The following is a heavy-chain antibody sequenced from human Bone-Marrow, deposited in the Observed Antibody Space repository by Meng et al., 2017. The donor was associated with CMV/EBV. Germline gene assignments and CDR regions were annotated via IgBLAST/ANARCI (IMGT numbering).Heavy chain of an antibody. CDR2: IIPIFGTA. D-gene: IGHD4-17*01. CDR1: GGTFSSYA. V-gene: IGHV1-69*05. J-gene: IGHJ4*02. CDR3: AGTSETTVNPDQVVLANY. Sequence: SVKVSCKASGGTFSSYAISWVRQAPGQGLEWMGGIIPIFGTANYAQKFQGRVTITTDESTSTAYMELSSLRSEDTAVYYCAGTSETTVNPDQVVLANYWGQGTLVTVSS.